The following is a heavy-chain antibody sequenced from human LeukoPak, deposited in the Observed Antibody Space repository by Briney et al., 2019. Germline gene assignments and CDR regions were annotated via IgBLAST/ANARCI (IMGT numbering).Heavy chain of an antibody. D-gene: IGHD3-16*01. V-gene: IGHV3-48*01. CDR1: GFTFSSYS. CDR2: ISSSSSTI. CDR3: ARDGIIYPGDTHIQAFDI. J-gene: IGHJ3*02. Sequence: PGGSLRLSCAASGFTFSSYSMNWVRQAPGKGLEWVSYISSSSSTIYYADSVKGRFTISRDNAKNSLYLQMNSLRAEDTAVYYCARDGIIYPGDTHIQAFDIWGQGTMVTVSS.